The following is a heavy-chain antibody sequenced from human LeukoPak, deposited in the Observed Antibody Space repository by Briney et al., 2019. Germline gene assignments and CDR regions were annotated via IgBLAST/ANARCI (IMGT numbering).Heavy chain of an antibody. CDR2: MNPNSGNT. V-gene: IGHV1-8*01. CDR3: ARMESYYDFWSGYSA. D-gene: IGHD3-3*01. J-gene: IGHJ4*02. Sequence: ASVKVSCKASGYTFTNYDINWVRQATGQGLEWMGWMNPNSGNTGYAQKFQGRVTMARNTSIRTAYMELSSLRSDDTAVYYCARMESYYDFWSGYSAWGQGTLVTVSS. CDR1: GYTFTNYD.